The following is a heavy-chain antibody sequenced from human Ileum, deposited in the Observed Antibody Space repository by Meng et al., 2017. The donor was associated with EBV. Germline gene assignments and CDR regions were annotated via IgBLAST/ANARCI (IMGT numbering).Heavy chain of an antibody. CDR1: GDSISSDIW. D-gene: IGHD1-7*01. CDR3: GRDQGRELINH. V-gene: IGHV4-4*02. J-gene: IGHJ4*02. CDR2: VYHRGDT. Sequence: QVQLQGSGPGPVKPWGTLPLTFTVPGDSISSDIWVSWVRQPPGKGLEWIGEVYHRGDTNYNPSLKSRVDISVDKSKNQFYLSLFSVTAADTAVYYCGRDQGRELINHWGQGTLVTVSS.